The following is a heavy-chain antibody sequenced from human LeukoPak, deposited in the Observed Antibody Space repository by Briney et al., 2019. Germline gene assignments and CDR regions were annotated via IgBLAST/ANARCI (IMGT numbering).Heavy chain of an antibody. Sequence: PGGSLRLSCAASGFTFSNAWMSWVRKAPGKGLEWVGRIKSKTAGGTTDYAAPVKGRFTISRDDSKNTLYLQMNSLKTENTAVYYCTTESRLRFLEWLLSGGSFDYWGQGTLVTVSS. CDR2: IKSKTAGGTT. CDR3: TTESRLRFLEWLLSGGSFDY. CDR1: GFTFSNAW. J-gene: IGHJ4*02. D-gene: IGHD3-3*01. V-gene: IGHV3-15*01.